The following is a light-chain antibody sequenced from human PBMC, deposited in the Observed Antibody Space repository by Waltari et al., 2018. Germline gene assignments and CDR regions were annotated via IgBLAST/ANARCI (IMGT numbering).Light chain of an antibody. CDR1: QEINNY. CDR2: DAS. V-gene: IGKV1-33*01. CDR3: QQFHSLLT. Sequence: DIQMTQSPSSLSASVGDSVTITCQASQEINNYLNWYQQKPEKAPKLLIYDASNLETGXPXXXSXSXXXXXXTFTXSXLQPXXXATXXCQQFHSLLTFGGGTKVEIK. J-gene: IGKJ4*01.